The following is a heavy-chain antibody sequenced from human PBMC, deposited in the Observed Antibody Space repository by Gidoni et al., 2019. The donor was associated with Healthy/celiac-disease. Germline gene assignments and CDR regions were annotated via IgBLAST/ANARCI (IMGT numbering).Heavy chain of an antibody. V-gene: IGHV3-23*01. Sequence: EVQLLESGGGLVQPGGSLRPFCAASGFTFSSYAMSWVRQAPGEGLEWVSAIRGIGGSTYYADSVKGRFTISRDNSKNTRYLQMNSLRDEDTAVYYCANGPFRGNAAHNYWGQGTLVTVSS. D-gene: IGHD1-26*01. CDR3: ANGPFRGNAAHNY. CDR2: IRGIGGST. J-gene: IGHJ4*02. CDR1: GFTFSSYA.